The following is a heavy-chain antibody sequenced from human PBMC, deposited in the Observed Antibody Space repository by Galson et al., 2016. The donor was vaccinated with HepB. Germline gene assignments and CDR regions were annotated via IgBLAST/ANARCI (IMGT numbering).Heavy chain of an antibody. D-gene: IGHD4-11*01. CDR2: INSRSSTI. CDR3: ARGDYSLYSLDY. J-gene: IGHJ4*02. Sequence: SLRLSCAASGFDFNSYSINWVRQAPGKGLEWLSYINSRSSTIYYSDSVKGRFTISRDNAKNSVYLQMDSLRDDDTAVYYCARGDYSLYSLDYWGQGTLVTVSS. CDR1: GFDFNSYS. V-gene: IGHV3-48*02.